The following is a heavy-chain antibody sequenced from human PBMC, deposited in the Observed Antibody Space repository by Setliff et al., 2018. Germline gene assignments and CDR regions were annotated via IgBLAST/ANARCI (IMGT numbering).Heavy chain of an antibody. Sequence: GGSLRLSCAASEFTFNSYTMNWVRQTPGKGLEWVSSISGSSASIYYADSVKGRLTISRDNVKNLLYLQMSSLRAEDTAVYYCARSSLPGKGWYDYWGQGTLVTVS. J-gene: IGHJ4*02. D-gene: IGHD2-15*01. CDR1: EFTFNSYT. CDR3: ARSSLPGKGWYDY. V-gene: IGHV3-21*06. CDR2: ISGSSASI.